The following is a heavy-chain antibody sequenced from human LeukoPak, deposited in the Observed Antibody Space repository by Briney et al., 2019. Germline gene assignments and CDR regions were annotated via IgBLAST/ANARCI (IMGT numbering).Heavy chain of an antibody. CDR2: INPNSGDT. V-gene: IGHV1-2*06. D-gene: IGHD5-18*01. J-gene: IGHJ4*01. CDR3: AREGSGYTYGRGSYFDY. Sequence: ASVKVSCKASGYTLTVYYIHWVRQAPGQGLEWMGRINPNSGDTNFAQKFQGRVTMTRDTSISTAYMDLSGLRPDDTAVYYCAREGSGYTYGRGSYFDYWGHGILVTVPS. CDR1: GYTLTVYY.